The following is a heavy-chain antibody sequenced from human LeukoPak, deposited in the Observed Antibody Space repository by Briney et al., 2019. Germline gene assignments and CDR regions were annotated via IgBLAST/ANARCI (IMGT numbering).Heavy chain of an antibody. Sequence: SETLSLTCAVSGVSFTGYYWSWIRQPPGKGLEWIGEISHSGRTAYNPSLKSRVAISLDTSKNQFSLKLSFVSAADTAVYYCTRTSPGIPLDFWGQGTLVTVSS. CDR3: TRTSPGIPLDF. J-gene: IGHJ4*02. V-gene: IGHV4-34*01. CDR2: ISHSGRT. D-gene: IGHD1-1*01. CDR1: GVSFTGYY.